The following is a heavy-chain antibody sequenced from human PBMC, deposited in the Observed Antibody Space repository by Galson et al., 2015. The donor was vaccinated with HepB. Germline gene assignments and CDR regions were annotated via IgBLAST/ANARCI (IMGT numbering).Heavy chain of an antibody. V-gene: IGHV3-23*01. D-gene: IGHD5-18*01. CDR1: GFAFDTHA. Sequence: SLRLSCAASGFAFDTHAMSWVRQAPGRGLEWISGISGNGDSTFYADYAKGRFTVSRDNSNNMLYLQMNSLRAEDAGLYFCAKGYGLFDSWGQGILVTVSS. J-gene: IGHJ5*01. CDR3: AKGYGLFDS. CDR2: ISGNGDST.